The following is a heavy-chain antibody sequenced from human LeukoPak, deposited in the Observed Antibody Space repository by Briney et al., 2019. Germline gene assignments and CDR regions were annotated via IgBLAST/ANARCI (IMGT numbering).Heavy chain of an antibody. CDR2: ISYDGSNK. V-gene: IGHV3-30*18. J-gene: IGHJ4*02. CDR1: GFTFSSYG. Sequence: GRSLRLSCAASGFTFSSYGMHWVRQAPGKGLEWVAVISYDGSNKYYADSVKGRFTISRDNSKNTLYLQMNSLRAEDTAVYYCAKGTGYSSGWLTEGDYWGQGTLVTVSS. D-gene: IGHD6-19*01. CDR3: AKGTGYSSGWLTEGDY.